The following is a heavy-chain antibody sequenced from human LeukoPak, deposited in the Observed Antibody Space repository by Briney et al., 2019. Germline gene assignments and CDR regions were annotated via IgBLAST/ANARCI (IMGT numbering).Heavy chain of an antibody. J-gene: IGHJ4*02. CDR3: ARDLRCSSTSTNCYTTGDY. Sequence: SETLSLTCTVSGGSISSGGYYWSWIRQPPGKGLEWIGYIYHSGSTYYNPSLRSRVTISVDKSKNQFSLKLSSVTAADTAVYYCARDLRCSSTSTNCYTTGDYWGQGALVTVSS. CDR2: IYHSGST. CDR1: GGSISSGGYY. D-gene: IGHD2-2*01. V-gene: IGHV4-30-2*01.